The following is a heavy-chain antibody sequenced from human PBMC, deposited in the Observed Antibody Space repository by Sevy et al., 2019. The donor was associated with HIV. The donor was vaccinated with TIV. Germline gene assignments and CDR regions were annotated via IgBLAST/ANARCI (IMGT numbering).Heavy chain of an antibody. Sequence: GGSLRLSCAAFGISLNASWMSWVRQAPGKGLEWVANINQDRRVTYYVDAVKGRFTISRDNARNFLYLQMNSLRAEDTARYYCVRAVAADGSFWGQGTLVTVSS. D-gene: IGHD6-13*01. V-gene: IGHV3-7*01. CDR3: VRAVAADGSF. J-gene: IGHJ4*02. CDR1: GISLNASW. CDR2: INQDRRVT.